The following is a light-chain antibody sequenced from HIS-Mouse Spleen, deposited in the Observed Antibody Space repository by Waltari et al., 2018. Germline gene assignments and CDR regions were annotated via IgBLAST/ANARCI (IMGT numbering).Light chain of an antibody. CDR2: EVR. CDR3: SSYTSSSTRV. V-gene: IGLV2-14*01. Sequence: QSALTQPASVSGSPGQSITISCTGTISDVGGYNYVSWYQQPPGKAPKRRIYEVRKWPAGVSNRFPGSKSGNTASLNISGVQAEGEADYYCSSYTSSSTRVFGGGTKLTVL. J-gene: IGLJ3*02. CDR1: ISDVGGYNY.